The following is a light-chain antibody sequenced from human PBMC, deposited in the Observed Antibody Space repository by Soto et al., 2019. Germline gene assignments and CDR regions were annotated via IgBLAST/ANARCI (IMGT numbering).Light chain of an antibody. CDR1: SSNIGAGYD. Sequence: QSALTQPPSVSGAPGQRVTISCTGSSSNIGAGYDVHWYQQLPGTAPKLLIYGNSNRPSGVPDRFSGSKSGTSASLAITGLQAEDDADYYCQSYESSLSANHVFGTGTKVTVL. V-gene: IGLV1-40*01. CDR3: QSYESSLSANHV. J-gene: IGLJ1*01. CDR2: GNS.